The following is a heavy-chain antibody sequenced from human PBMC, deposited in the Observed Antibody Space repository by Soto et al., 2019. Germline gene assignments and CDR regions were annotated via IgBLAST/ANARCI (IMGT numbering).Heavy chain of an antibody. V-gene: IGHV3-23*01. CDR2: IVGSGDNT. CDR3: AKDYYGSSSIRALEI. J-gene: IGHJ3*02. CDR1: GFTFSSYT. D-gene: IGHD3-10*01. Sequence: GGSLRLSCAASGFTFSSYTMTWVRQAPGERLEWVSSIVGSGDNTYYADSVKGRFTISRDNSKTTLYLQMNSLRAEDTAVYYCAKDYYGSSSIRALEICGQETMVTVSS.